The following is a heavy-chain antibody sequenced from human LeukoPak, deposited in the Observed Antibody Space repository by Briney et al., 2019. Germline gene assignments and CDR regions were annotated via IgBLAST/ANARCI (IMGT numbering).Heavy chain of an antibody. J-gene: IGHJ6*02. CDR3: ARKAGIAAAGMISYYYYGMDV. CDR2: IYYSGST. V-gene: IGHV4-59*08. CDR1: GGSISSYY. D-gene: IGHD6-13*01. Sequence: KPSETLSLTCTVSGGSISSYYWSWIRQPPGKGLEWIGYIYYSGSTKYNPSLKSRVTISVDTSKNQFSLKLSSVTAADTAVYYCARKAGIAAAGMISYYYYGMDVWGQGTTVTVSS.